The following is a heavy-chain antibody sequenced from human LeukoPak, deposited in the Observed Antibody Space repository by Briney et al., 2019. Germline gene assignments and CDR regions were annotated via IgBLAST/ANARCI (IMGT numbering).Heavy chain of an antibody. D-gene: IGHD3-22*01. Sequence: PGGSLRLSCAASGFTLSNYGMHWVRQVPGKGLEWVAAIWFDGIRKYYADSVKGRLTISRDNSKNTLYLQMNSLRAEDTAVYYCARDLEDSSPFGAFDMWGQGTMVTVSS. CDR1: GFTLSNYG. CDR3: ARDLEDSSPFGAFDM. V-gene: IGHV3-33*01. CDR2: IWFDGIRK. J-gene: IGHJ3*02.